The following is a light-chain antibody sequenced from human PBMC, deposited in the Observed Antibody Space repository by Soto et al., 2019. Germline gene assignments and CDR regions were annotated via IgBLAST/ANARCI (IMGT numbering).Light chain of an antibody. V-gene: IGLV1-40*01. J-gene: IGLJ3*02. CDR1: SSNIGAGYG. CDR2: GNS. Sequence: QSVLTQPPSVSGAPGQRVTISCTGSSSNIGAGYGVHWYQQLPGTAPKLLIYGNSKRPSGVPDRFSGSKSGTSASLAITGLQAADEADYYCQSYDFSLSGWVFGGGTKVTVL. CDR3: QSYDFSLSGWV.